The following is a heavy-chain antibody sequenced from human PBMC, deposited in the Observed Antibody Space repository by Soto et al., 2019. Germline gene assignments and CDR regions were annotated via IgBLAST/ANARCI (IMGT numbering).Heavy chain of an antibody. Sequence: ASVKVSCKASGYTFTSYGISWVRQAPGQGLEWMGWISAYNGNTNYAQKLQGRVTMTTDTSTSTAYMELRSLRSDDTAVYYCARDLAGYDYIWGSYRPFDYWGQGTLVTVSS. CDR2: ISAYNGNT. CDR3: ARDLAGYDYIWGSYRPFDY. J-gene: IGHJ4*02. V-gene: IGHV1-18*01. CDR1: GYTFTSYG. D-gene: IGHD3-16*02.